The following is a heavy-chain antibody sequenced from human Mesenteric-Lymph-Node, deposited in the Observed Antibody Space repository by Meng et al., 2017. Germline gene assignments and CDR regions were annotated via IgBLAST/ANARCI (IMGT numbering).Heavy chain of an antibody. J-gene: IGHJ2*01. D-gene: IGHD3-22*01. Sequence: GESLKISCAVSGLTFTDAWMAWVRQAPGKGLEWVSYISSSGCTIYYADSVKGRFTISRDNAKNSLYLQMNSLRAEDTAVYYCARGSSGRYWYFDLWGRGTLVTVSS. V-gene: IGHV3-11*01. CDR1: GLTFTDAW. CDR2: ISSSGCTI. CDR3: ARGSSGRYWYFDL.